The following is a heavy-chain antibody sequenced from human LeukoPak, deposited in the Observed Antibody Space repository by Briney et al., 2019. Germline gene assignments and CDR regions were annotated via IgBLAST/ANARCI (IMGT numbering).Heavy chain of an antibody. V-gene: IGHV3-11*01. CDR1: GFTFSDYY. J-gene: IGHJ6*02. D-gene: IGHD5-24*01. CDR2: ISSSGSTI. CDR3: AKQRSGAYNPVAGIPFLYYYYGMDV. Sequence: PGGSLRLSCAASGFTFSDYYMSWIRQAPGKGLEWVSYISSSGSTIYYADSVKGRFTISRDNSKNTLYLQMNSLRAEDTAVYYCAKQRSGAYNPVAGIPFLYYYYGMDVWGQGTTVTVSS.